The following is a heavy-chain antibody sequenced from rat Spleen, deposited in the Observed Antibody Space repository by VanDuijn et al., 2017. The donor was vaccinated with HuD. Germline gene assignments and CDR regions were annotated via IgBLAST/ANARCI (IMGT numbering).Heavy chain of an antibody. D-gene: IGHD1-7*01. V-gene: IGHV5-7*01. CDR3: TRQRHVMGPTGDFDF. J-gene: IGHJ2*01. CDR1: GFTVSDFN. CDR2: ISYDGTNT. Sequence: EVQLVESGGGLVQPGRSLKLSCAASGFTVSDFNMAWVRQAPKKGLEWVATISYDGTNTYYRDSVKGRFTISRDGTKNTLYLQMDSLRSEDTATYYCTRQRHVMGPTGDFDFWGQGVMVTVSS.